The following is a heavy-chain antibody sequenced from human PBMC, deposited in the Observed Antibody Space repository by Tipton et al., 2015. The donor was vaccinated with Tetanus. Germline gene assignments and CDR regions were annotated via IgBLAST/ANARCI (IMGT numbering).Heavy chain of an antibody. Sequence: SLRFSCAASGFTFSTYWMGWSRQAPGKGLEWVAKIKEDGSEKYYVDSVKGRFTISRDNAKNSLYLQMNSLRDEDTAVYYCARGHINRPETGDFWGQGTLVTVSS. D-gene: IGHD1-14*01. CDR1: GFTFSTYW. CDR2: IKEDGSEK. V-gene: IGHV3-7*01. J-gene: IGHJ4*02. CDR3: ARGHINRPETGDF.